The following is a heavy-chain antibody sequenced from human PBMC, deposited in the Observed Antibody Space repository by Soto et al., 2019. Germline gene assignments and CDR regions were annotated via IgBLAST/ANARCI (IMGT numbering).Heavy chain of an antibody. CDR1: GGTFSSYA. V-gene: IGHV1-69*12. CDR2: IIPIFGTA. J-gene: IGHJ6*02. CDR3: ARSGSVVVAATSYGMDV. D-gene: IGHD2-15*01. Sequence: QVQLVQSGAEVKKPGSSVKVSCKASGGTFSSYAISWVRQAPGQGLEWMGGIIPIFGTANYAQKFQGRVTITADEYTSTAYMELSSLRSEDTAVYYCARSGSVVVAATSYGMDVWGQGTTVTVSS.